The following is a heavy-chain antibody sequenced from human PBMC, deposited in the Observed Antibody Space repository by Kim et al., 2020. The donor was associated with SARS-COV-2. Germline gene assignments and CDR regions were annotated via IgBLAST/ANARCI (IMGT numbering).Heavy chain of an antibody. V-gene: IGHV5-51*01. CDR3: GRRDSNGYYRVFDY. Sequence: SPSFQGQVTMSADKSISTAYLQWSSLKASDTAMYYCGRRDSNGYYRVFDYWGQGTLVTVSS. D-gene: IGHD3-22*01. J-gene: IGHJ4*02.